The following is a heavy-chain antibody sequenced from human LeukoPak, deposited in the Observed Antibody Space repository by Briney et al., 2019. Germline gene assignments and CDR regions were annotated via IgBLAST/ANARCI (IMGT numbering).Heavy chain of an antibody. Sequence: GGPLRLSCTASGFTFGDYAMSWVRQAPGKGLEWVGFIRTKPYGETTDYAASVNGRFTISRDDSESIAYLQMNSLKIEDTAVYYCTRWVPGARDFDYWGQGTLVTVSS. CDR3: TRWVPGARDFDY. D-gene: IGHD3-10*01. V-gene: IGHV3-49*04. CDR1: GFTFGDYA. J-gene: IGHJ4*02. CDR2: IRTKPYGETT.